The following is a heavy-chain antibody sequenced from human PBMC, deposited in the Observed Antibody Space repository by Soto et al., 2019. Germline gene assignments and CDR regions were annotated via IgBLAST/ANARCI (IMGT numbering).Heavy chain of an antibody. J-gene: IGHJ4*02. CDR1: GGSISSYY. Sequence: PSETLSLTCTVSGGSISSYYWSWIRQPPGKGLEWIGYIYYSGSTNYNPSLKSRVTISVDTSKNQFYIKLSSVTTADTAVYYCATPRGAYYFDYWGQGTLVTVSS. CDR3: ATPRGAYYFDY. CDR2: IYYSGST. D-gene: IGHD1-26*01. V-gene: IGHV4-59*08.